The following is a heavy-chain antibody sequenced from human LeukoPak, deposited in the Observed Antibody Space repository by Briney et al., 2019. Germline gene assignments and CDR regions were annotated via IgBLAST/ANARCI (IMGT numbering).Heavy chain of an antibody. CDR3: ARSTYYGGNSREDY. CDR1: GYTFTSYD. V-gene: IGHV1-8*01. CDR2: MSPNSGNT. Sequence: ASVKVSCKASGYTFTSYDINWVRQATGQGLEWMGWMSPNSGNTGYAQKFQGRVTMTRNTSISTAYMELSSLRSEDTAVYYCARSTYYGGNSREDYWGQGTLVTVSS. D-gene: IGHD4-23*01. J-gene: IGHJ4*02.